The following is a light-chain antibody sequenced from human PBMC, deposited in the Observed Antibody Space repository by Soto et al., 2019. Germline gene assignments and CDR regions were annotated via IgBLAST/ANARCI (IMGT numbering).Light chain of an antibody. Sequence: EIVMTQSPVTLSVSPGERATLSCRASQSVSTNLAWYQQKPGQSPRLLIYGVSTRANGVPARFSGSASGSEFILTIRSLQSEDFAVYHCQQYNDWPLTFGGGTKVEIK. CDR2: GVS. J-gene: IGKJ4*01. V-gene: IGKV3-15*01. CDR1: QSVSTN. CDR3: QQYNDWPLT.